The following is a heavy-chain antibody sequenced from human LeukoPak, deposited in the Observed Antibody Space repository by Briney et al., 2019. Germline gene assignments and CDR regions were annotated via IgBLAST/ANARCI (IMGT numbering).Heavy chain of an antibody. Sequence: PGGSLRLSCAASGFTFSSYGMHWVRQAPGKGLEWVAVIWYDGSNKYYADSVKGRFTISRDNSKNTLYLQMNSLRAEDTAVYYCARSSSSSSLADYWGQGTLVTVSS. CDR1: GFTFSSYG. CDR2: IWYDGSNK. D-gene: IGHD6-6*01. CDR3: ARSSSSSSLADY. V-gene: IGHV3-33*01. J-gene: IGHJ4*02.